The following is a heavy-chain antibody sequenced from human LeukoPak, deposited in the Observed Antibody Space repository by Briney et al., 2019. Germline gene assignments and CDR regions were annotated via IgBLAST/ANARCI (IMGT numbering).Heavy chain of an antibody. Sequence: SETLSLTCTVSGGSISSYYWSWIRQPAGKGLEWIGRIYTSGSTNYNPSLKSRVTMSVDTSKNQFSLKLSSVTAADMAVYYCARDDDSGYYGHFDYWGQGTLVTVSS. CDR1: GGSISSYY. D-gene: IGHD3-22*01. J-gene: IGHJ4*02. V-gene: IGHV4-4*07. CDR3: ARDDDSGYYGHFDY. CDR2: IYTSGST.